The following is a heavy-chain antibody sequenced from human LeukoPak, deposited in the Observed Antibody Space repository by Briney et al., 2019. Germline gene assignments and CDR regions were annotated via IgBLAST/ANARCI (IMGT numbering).Heavy chain of an antibody. V-gene: IGHV3-7*03. D-gene: IGHD3-22*01. CDR1: GFRLSAYW. Sequence: GSLRLSCAASGFRLSAYWMTWVRQAPGKGLEWVANIKQDGSEKYYVDSVKGRSTISRDNAKNSLYLQMNSLRAEDTAVYYCARDLTYYYDSSGYSLDAFDIWGQGTMVTVSS. J-gene: IGHJ3*02. CDR2: IKQDGSEK. CDR3: ARDLTYYYDSSGYSLDAFDI.